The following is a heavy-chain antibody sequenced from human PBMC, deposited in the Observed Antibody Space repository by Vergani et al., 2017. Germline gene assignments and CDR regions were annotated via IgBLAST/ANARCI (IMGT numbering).Heavy chain of an antibody. D-gene: IGHD1-1*01. CDR1: GYSISSGYY. CDR3: ARHKINWNAFGY. Sequence: QVQLQESGPGLVTPSETLSLTCAVSGYSISSGYYWGWIRQPPGKGLEWIGSIYHSGSTYYNPSLKSRVTISVDTSKNQFSLKLSSVTAADTAVYYCARHKINWNAFGYWGQGTLVTVSS. J-gene: IGHJ4*02. V-gene: IGHV4-38-2*01. CDR2: IYHSGST.